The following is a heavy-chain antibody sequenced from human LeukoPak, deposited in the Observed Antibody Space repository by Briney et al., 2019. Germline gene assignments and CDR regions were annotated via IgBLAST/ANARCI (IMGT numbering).Heavy chain of an antibody. CDR1: GGSISSSSYY. V-gene: IGHV4-39*01. Sequence: SETLSLTCTVSGGSISSSSYYWGWIRQPPGKGLEWIGSIYYSGRTYYNPSLKSRVTISGDTSKNQFSLKLSSVTAADTAVYYCASPKPPPSFGEPHLGPFDPWGQGTLVTVSS. D-gene: IGHD3-10*01. CDR2: IYYSGRT. CDR3: ASPKPPPSFGEPHLGPFDP. J-gene: IGHJ5*02.